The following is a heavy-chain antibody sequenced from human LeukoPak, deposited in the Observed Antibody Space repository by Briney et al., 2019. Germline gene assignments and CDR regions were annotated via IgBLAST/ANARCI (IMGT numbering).Heavy chain of an antibody. J-gene: IGHJ4*02. D-gene: IGHD5-18*01. Sequence: PGGSLRLSCAASGFTFDDYATHWVRQAPGKGLEWVSGISWNSGDIGYADSVKGRFTISRDNAKNSLYLQMNSLSVEDTALYYCAKVRGYSYGYFDCWGQGSLVTVSS. CDR2: ISWNSGDI. V-gene: IGHV3-9*01. CDR1: GFTFDDYA. CDR3: AKVRGYSYGYFDC.